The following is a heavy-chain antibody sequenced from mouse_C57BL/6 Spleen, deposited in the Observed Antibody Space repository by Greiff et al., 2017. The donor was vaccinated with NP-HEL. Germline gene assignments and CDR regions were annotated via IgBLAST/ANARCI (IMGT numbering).Heavy chain of an antibody. CDR3: TREKTPYVDY. CDR2: IDPETGGT. Sequence: VQLQQSGAELVRPGASVTLSCKASGYTFTDYEMHWVKQTPVHGLEWIGAIDPETGGTAYNQKFKGKAILTADKSSSTAYMELRSLTSEDSAVYYCTREKTPYVDYWGQGTTLTVSS. CDR1: GYTFTDYE. J-gene: IGHJ2*01. V-gene: IGHV1-15*01.